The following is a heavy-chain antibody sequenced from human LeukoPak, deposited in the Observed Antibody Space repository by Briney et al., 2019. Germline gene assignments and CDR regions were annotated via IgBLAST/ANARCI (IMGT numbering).Heavy chain of an antibody. J-gene: IGHJ4*02. CDR1: GGTFSSYA. CDR2: IIPILGIA. D-gene: IGHD5-18*01. V-gene: IGHV1-69*04. CDR3: ARDGYSYGYDPDY. Sequence: GASVKVSCKASGGTFSSYAISWVRQAPGQGLEWMGRIIPILGIANYAQKFQGRVTITADKSTSTAYMELSSLRSEDTAVYYCARDGYSYGYDPDYWGQGTLVTVSS.